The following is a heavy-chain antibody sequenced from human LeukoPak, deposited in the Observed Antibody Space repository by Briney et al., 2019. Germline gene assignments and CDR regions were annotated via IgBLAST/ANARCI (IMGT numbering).Heavy chain of an antibody. CDR2: LNPNSGGT. V-gene: IGHV1-2*02. CDR1: GYPFTGSY. CDR3: AREGQWLLLYYYYYGLDV. D-gene: IGHD6-19*01. J-gene: IGHJ6*02. Sequence: ASVKVSCKASGYPFTGSYMHWVRQAPGQGLEWMGWLNPNSGGTNYAQKFKGRVTMTRDTSISTAYMELSSLRSDDTATYFCAREGQWLLLYYYYYGLDVWGQGTLVTVSS.